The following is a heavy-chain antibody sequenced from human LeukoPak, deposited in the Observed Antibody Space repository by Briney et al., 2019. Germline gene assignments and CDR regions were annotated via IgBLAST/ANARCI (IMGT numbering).Heavy chain of an antibody. V-gene: IGHV3-23*01. J-gene: IGHJ4*02. D-gene: IGHD2-2*01. CDR3: AKPAYCSSTSCNHYFDY. Sequence: PGGSLGLSCAASGFTFSSYAMSWVRQAPGKGLEWVSAISGSGGSTYYADSVKGRFTISRDNSKNTLSLQMNSLRAEDTAVYYCAKPAYCSSTSCNHYFDYWGQGTLVTVSS. CDR1: GFTFSSYA. CDR2: ISGSGGST.